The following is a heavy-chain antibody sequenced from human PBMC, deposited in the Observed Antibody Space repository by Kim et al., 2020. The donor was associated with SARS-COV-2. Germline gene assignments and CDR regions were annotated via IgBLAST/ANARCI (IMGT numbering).Heavy chain of an antibody. D-gene: IGHD3-9*01. V-gene: IGHV1-46*01. CDR3: ARSRHTARYDAFDI. Sequence: AQKFQGRVTMTRDTSTSTVYMELSSLRSEDTAVYYCARSRHTARYDAFDIWGQGTMVTVSS. J-gene: IGHJ3*02.